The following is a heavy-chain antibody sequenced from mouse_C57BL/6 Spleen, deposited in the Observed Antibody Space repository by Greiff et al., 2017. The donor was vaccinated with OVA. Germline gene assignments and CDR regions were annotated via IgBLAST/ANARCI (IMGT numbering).Heavy chain of an antibody. Sequence: GGGLVQPKGSLKLSCAASGFTFNTYAMHWVRQAPGKGLEWVARLRSKSSNYATYYADSVKDRFTISRDDSQSMLYLQMNNLKTEDTAMYYCVREAQATWFAYWGQGTLVTVSA. J-gene: IGHJ3*01. CDR3: VREAQATWFAY. D-gene: IGHD3-2*02. CDR2: LRSKSSNYAT. V-gene: IGHV10-3*01. CDR1: GFTFNTYA.